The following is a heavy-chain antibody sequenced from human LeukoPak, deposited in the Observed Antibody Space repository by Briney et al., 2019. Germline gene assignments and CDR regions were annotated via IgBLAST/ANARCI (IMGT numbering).Heavy chain of an antibody. CDR1: GVSINTCCYY. CDR2: KYYSGST. Sequence: SETLSLTCDVSGVSINTCCYYWTWSRQPPGKGLEWIGYKYYSGSTRYNSSLRSRLTISLDSSKNPFSLRLTSVTAADTAVYYCARGRSYGFDFDSWGPGTLVIVSS. V-gene: IGHV4-61*01. CDR3: ARGRSYGFDFDS. J-gene: IGHJ4*02. D-gene: IGHD5-18*01.